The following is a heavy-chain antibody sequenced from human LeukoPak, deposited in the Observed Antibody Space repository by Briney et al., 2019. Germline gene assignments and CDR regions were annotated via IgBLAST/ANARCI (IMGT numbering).Heavy chain of an antibody. CDR2: MNPNSGNT. CDR3: ARGDGQNFWSGYGKQYYFDY. D-gene: IGHD3-3*01. CDR1: GYTFTSYD. J-gene: IGHJ4*02. V-gene: IGHV1-8*01. Sequence: ASVKVSCTASGYTFTSYDINWVRQATGQGLKWMGWMNPNSGNTGYAQKFQGRVTMTRNTSISTAYMELSSLRSEDTAVYYCARGDGQNFWSGYGKQYYFDYWGQGTLVTVSS.